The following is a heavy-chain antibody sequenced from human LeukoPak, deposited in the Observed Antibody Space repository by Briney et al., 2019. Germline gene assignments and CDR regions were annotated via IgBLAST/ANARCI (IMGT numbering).Heavy chain of an antibody. CDR3: ARVTGSIDY. Sequence: ASVKVSCKASGYTFTSYDINWVRQATGQGLEWMGCMNPKSGNTGFAQKFQGRVTMTRDTSISTAYMELGSLRSEDTAVYYCARVTGSIDYWGQGTLVTVSS. D-gene: IGHD1-26*01. CDR2: MNPKSGNT. V-gene: IGHV1-8*01. CDR1: GYTFTSYD. J-gene: IGHJ4*02.